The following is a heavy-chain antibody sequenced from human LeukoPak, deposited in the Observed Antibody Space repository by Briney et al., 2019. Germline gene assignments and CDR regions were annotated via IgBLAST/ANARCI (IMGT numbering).Heavy chain of an antibody. Sequence: GGSLRLSCAASGFTFSSYGMHWVRQATGKGLEWVSAIGTAGDTYYPGSVKGRFTISRENAKNSLYLQMNSLRAGDTAVYYCARARKYSGYYSWYFDLWGRGTLVTVSS. D-gene: IGHD5-12*01. J-gene: IGHJ2*01. CDR1: GFTFSSYG. V-gene: IGHV3-13*01. CDR2: IGTAGDT. CDR3: ARARKYSGYYSWYFDL.